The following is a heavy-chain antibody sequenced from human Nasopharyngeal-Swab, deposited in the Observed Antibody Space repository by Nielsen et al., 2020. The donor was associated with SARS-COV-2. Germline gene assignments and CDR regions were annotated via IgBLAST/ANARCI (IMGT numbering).Heavy chain of an antibody. CDR3: AGTTVTTGDWFDP. CDR2: IYHSGST. CDR1: GGSISSGGYS. J-gene: IGHJ5*02. D-gene: IGHD4-17*01. V-gene: IGHV4-30-2*01. Sequence: SETLSLTCAVSGGSISSGGYSWSWIRQPPGKGLEWIGYIYHSGSTHYNPSLKSRVTISVDTSKNQFSLKLSSVTAADTAVYYCAGTTVTTGDWFDPWGQGTLVTVSS.